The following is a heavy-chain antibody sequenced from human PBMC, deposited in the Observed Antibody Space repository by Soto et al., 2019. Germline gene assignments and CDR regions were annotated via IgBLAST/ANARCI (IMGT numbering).Heavy chain of an antibody. V-gene: IGHV3-23*01. CDR3: ATAPASSLTASRPFDE. CDR2: ISGSGGST. J-gene: IGHJ4*02. D-gene: IGHD5-18*01. CDR1: GNTFSNYA. Sequence: EVQLLESGGGLVPPGGFLRLSCAASGNTFSNYAMTWVRQAPGKGLEWVSAISGSGGSTYYAGSVKGRFTISRDNSKNTLFLHMSSPRAEDTAIYSCATAPASSLTASRPFDEWGQGTLVTVSS.